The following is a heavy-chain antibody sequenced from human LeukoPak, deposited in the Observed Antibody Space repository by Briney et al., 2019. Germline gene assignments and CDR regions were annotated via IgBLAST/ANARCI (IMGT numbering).Heavy chain of an antibody. J-gene: IGHJ4*02. CDR2: IYYSGST. CDR1: GGSISSSSYY. D-gene: IGHD3-22*01. Sequence: SETLSLTRTVSGGSISSSSYYWGWIRQPPGKGLEWIGSIYYSGSTYYNPSLKSRVTISVDTSKNQFSLKLSSVTAADTAVYYCARPGTYYYDSSGYQFDYWGQGTLVTVSS. V-gene: IGHV4-39*01. CDR3: ARPGTYYYDSSGYQFDY.